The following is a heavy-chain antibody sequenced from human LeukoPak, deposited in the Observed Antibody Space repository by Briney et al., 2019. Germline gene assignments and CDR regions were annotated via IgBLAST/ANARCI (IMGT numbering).Heavy chain of an antibody. V-gene: IGHV3-64D*06. CDR3: VKDDRDYGDYVH. CDR2: ISSNGGST. CDR1: GFTFSSYA. J-gene: IGHJ4*02. Sequence: SGGSLRLSCSASGFTFSSYAMHWVRQAPGKGLEYVSAISSNGGSTYYADSVKGRFTISRDSPKNTLYLQMSSLRAEDTAVYYCVKDDRDYGDYVHWGQGTLVTVSS. D-gene: IGHD4-17*01.